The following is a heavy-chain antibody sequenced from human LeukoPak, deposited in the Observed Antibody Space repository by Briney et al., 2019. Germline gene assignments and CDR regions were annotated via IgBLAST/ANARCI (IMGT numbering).Heavy chain of an antibody. Sequence: GGSLRLSCSASGFTFNSYWMSWVRQAPGKGLEWVANIKQDGSETHYVDSVRGRFTISRDNAKNSLFLQMNSLRAEDTAVYYCATYWRHFDWLLSDIWGLGTMVTVSS. J-gene: IGHJ3*02. CDR3: ATYWRHFDWLLSDI. D-gene: IGHD3-9*01. CDR1: GFTFNSYW. CDR2: IKQDGSET. V-gene: IGHV3-7*05.